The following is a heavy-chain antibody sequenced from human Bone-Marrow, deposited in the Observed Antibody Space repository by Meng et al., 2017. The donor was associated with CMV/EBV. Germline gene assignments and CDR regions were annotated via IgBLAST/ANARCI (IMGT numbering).Heavy chain of an antibody. CDR2: ISYDGSNE. CDR3: ARRGSSGSYYKGWFDS. D-gene: IGHD3-10*01. V-gene: IGHV3-30*04. J-gene: IGHJ5*01. CDR1: GFTFSSHA. Sequence: GESLKISCAASGFTFSSHAMHWVRQAPGKGLEWAAVISYDGSNEYYADSVKGRFTISRDNSKNTLFLQMNNLRAEDTAVYYCARRGSSGSYYKGWFDSWGQGTLVTVSS.